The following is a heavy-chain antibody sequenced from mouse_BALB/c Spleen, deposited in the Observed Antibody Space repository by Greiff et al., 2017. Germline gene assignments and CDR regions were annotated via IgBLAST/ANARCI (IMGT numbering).Heavy chain of an antibody. D-gene: IGHD2-1*01. CDR3: ASEYGNYGFAY. CDR2: IDTANGNT. Sequence: VQLKESGAELVKPGASVKLSCTASGFTFNDSDMHWVKQSPEKGLEWIGWIDTANGNTNYDPKFQGKATITADTSSNTAYLQLSSLTSEDTAVYYCASEYGNYGFAYWGQGTPVTVSA. CDR1: GFTFNDSD. V-gene: IGHV14-3*02. J-gene: IGHJ3*01.